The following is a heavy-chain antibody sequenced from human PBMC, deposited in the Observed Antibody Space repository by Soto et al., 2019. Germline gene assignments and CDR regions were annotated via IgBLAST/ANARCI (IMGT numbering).Heavy chain of an antibody. J-gene: IGHJ4*02. CDR2: FDPEDGET. D-gene: IGHD1-26*01. Sequence: WDSVKVSCKVSGYTLTELSMHWVRQAPGKGLEWMGGFDPEDGETIYAQKFQGRVTMTEDTSTDTAYMELSSLRSEDTAVYYCATALWELRDYWGQGTLVTVSS. CDR3: ATALWELRDY. CDR1: GYTLTELS. V-gene: IGHV1-24*01.